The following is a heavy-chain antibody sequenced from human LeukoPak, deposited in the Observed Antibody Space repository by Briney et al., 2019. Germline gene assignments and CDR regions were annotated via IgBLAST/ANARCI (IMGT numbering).Heavy chain of an antibody. CDR2: IKGDGRDT. D-gene: IGHD6-13*01. J-gene: IGHJ4*02. CDR1: GFPFSNYW. Sequence: GGSLRLSCAASGFPFSNYWMHWVRPAPGKGRGWVSRIKGDGRDTDYADSVKGRFTISRDNAKNTLYLQMNSLRFEDTAVYYCARDTHIAAATYWGQGTLVTVSS. V-gene: IGHV3-74*01. CDR3: ARDTHIAAATY.